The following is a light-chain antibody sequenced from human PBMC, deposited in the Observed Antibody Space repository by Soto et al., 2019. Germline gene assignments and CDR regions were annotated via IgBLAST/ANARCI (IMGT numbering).Light chain of an antibody. Sequence: EVVMTQSPATLSVSPVERATLSFRASQSVNSNLAWYQQKPGRAPRLLIYDAFTRATGIPARFSGSGSGTEFTLTISSLQSEDFALYYCQQYNNWPPITFGQGTRLEIK. CDR2: DAF. V-gene: IGKV3-15*01. J-gene: IGKJ5*01. CDR1: QSVNSN. CDR3: QQYNNWPPIT.